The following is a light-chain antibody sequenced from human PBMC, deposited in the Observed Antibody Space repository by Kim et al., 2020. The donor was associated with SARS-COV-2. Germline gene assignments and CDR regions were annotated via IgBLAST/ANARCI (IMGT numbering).Light chain of an antibody. CDR1: RSNIGSNY. CDR2: ENY. Sequence: SVTISCSGSRSNIGSNYVYWYQQLPGAAPKLLIYENYQRPSGVPDRFSGSKSGTSASLAISGLRSEDEADYYCAAWDDSLSVHYVFGTGTKVTVL. J-gene: IGLJ1*01. V-gene: IGLV1-47*01. CDR3: AAWDDSLSVHYV.